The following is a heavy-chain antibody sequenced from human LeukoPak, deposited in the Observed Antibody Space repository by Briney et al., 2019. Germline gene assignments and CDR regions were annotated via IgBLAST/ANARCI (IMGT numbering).Heavy chain of an antibody. D-gene: IGHD6-13*01. CDR1: GFTFTDYY. V-gene: IGHV3-11*04. Sequence: GGSLRLSCAAAGFTFTDYYMSWPRQAPGKGPECVSYISSSGKTIYYADSVKGRFTISRDNAKNSLFLQMNSLRAEDTAVYYCARGGPYSSSWLYYFDYWGQGTLVTVSS. J-gene: IGHJ4*02. CDR2: ISSSGKTI. CDR3: ARGGPYSSSWLYYFDY.